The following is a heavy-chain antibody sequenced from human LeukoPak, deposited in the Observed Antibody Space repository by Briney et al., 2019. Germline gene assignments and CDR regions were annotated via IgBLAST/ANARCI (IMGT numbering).Heavy chain of an antibody. Sequence: PSETLSLTCAVYGGSFSGYYWSWIRQPPGKGLEWIGEINHSGSTNYNPSLKSRVTISVDTSKNQFSLKLSSATAADTAVYYCASSPIDMVRGIDWGQGTLVTVSS. CDR1: GGSFSGYY. CDR3: ASSPIDMVRGID. J-gene: IGHJ4*02. D-gene: IGHD3-10*01. V-gene: IGHV4-34*01. CDR2: INHSGST.